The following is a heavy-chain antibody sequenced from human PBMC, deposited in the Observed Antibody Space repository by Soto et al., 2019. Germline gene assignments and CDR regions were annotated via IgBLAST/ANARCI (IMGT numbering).Heavy chain of an antibody. CDR1: GFTFSSYG. CDR2: ISYDGSNK. CDR3: AKDPSDAHYYDSSGYSLT. D-gene: IGHD3-22*01. J-gene: IGHJ5*02. Sequence: LRLSCAASGFTFSSYGMHWVRQAPGKGLEWVAVISYDGSNKYYADSVKGRFTISRDNSKNTLYLQMNSLRAEDTAVYYCAKDPSDAHYYDSSGYSLTWGQGTLVTVSS. V-gene: IGHV3-30*18.